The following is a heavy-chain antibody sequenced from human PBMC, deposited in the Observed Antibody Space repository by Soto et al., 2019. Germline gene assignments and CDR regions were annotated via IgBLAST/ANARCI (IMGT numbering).Heavy chain of an antibody. V-gene: IGHV6-1*01. CDR1: GDSVSSNSAA. Sequence: QVQLQQSGPGLVKPSQTLSLTCDISGDSVSSNSAAWNWIRQPPSIGLEWLGRTYYRSKWSNDYAVSVRGRITISPDTSKNQFSLQLKSVTPDDTAVYYCASGRAAGRGDWLDPWGKGTQVTVSS. CDR3: ASGRAAGRGDWLDP. J-gene: IGHJ5*02. CDR2: TYYRSKWSN. D-gene: IGHD6-13*01.